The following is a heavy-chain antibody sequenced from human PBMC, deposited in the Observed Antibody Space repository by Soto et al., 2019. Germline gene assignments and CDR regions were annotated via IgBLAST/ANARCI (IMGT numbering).Heavy chain of an antibody. CDR2: IYTSGST. CDR3: ARDHRGGDFFDY. CDR1: GGSISSYY. D-gene: IGHD2-21*01. Sequence: SETLSLTCTVSGGSISSYYRSWIRQPAGKGLEWIGRIYTSGSTNYNPSLKSRVTTSVDTSKNQFSLKLSSVTAADTAVYYCARDHRGGDFFDYWGQGTLVTVSS. J-gene: IGHJ4*02. V-gene: IGHV4-4*07.